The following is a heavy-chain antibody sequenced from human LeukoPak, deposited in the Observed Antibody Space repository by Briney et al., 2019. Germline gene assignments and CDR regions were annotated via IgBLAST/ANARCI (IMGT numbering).Heavy chain of an antibody. V-gene: IGHV3-11*01. CDR2: ISSSSSTM. Sequence: GGSLRLSCAASGFTFSDYYMSWVRQAPGKGREWVSDISSSSSTMSYADSVKGRFTISRDNAKNSLYLQMNSLRAEGTAVYYCARDYSDSSGYYKVPIDYWGQGTLVTVSS. J-gene: IGHJ4*02. D-gene: IGHD3-22*01. CDR3: ARDYSDSSGYYKVPIDY. CDR1: GFTFSDYY.